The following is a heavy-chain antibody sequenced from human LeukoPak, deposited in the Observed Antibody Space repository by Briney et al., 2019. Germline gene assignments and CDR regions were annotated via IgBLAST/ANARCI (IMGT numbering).Heavy chain of an antibody. V-gene: IGHV1-2*02. D-gene: IGHD6-13*01. CDR2: INPNSGGT. CDR1: GYTFTGYY. CDR3: ARDRDSSSWYGAFDI. J-gene: IGHJ3*02. Sequence: ASVKVSCKASGYTFTGYYMHWVRQAPGQGLEWMGWINPNSGGTNYAQKFQGRVTMTRDTSISTAYMELSRLRSDDTAVYYCARDRDSSSWYGAFDIWGQGTMVTVSS.